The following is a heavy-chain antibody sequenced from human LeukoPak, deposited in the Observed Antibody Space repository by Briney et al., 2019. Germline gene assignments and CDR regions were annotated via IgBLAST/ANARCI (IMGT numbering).Heavy chain of an antibody. D-gene: IGHD2-15*01. CDR1: GFTFSSYW. V-gene: IGHV3-74*01. CDR3: AREVDLGYCSGGSCYSERWFDP. J-gene: IGHJ5*02. Sequence: GGSLRLSCAASGFTFSSYWMHWVRQAPGKGLVWVSRINSDGSSTSYADSVKGRFTISRDNAKNTLYLQMNSLRAEDTAVYYCAREVDLGYCSGGSCYSERWFDPWGQGTLVTVSS. CDR2: INSDGSST.